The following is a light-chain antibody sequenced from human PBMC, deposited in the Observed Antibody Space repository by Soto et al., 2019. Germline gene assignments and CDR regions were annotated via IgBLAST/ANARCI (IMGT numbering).Light chain of an antibody. CDR2: EVN. CDR1: SSDVGGYDY. J-gene: IGLJ3*02. Sequence: QSVLTQPPSASGSPGQSVTISCTGRSSDVGGYDYVSWYQQHPGKAPKLIIYEVNKRPSGVPNRFSGSKSDNTASLTVSGLQAEDEADYFCSSFAGANIWVFGGGTKLTVL. CDR3: SSFAGANIWV. V-gene: IGLV2-8*01.